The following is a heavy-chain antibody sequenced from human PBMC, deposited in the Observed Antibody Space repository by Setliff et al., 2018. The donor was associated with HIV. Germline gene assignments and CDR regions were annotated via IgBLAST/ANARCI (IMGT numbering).Heavy chain of an antibody. CDR2: VNQDESER. V-gene: IGHV3-7*01. CDR3: ARQRGPYMYFDI. D-gene: IGHD1-20*01. Sequence: PGESLKISCETSGFSISNFWMSWVRQAPGKGLEWVANVNQDESERYFVDSVRGRFTISRDNAKNLLSLQLSSLRVEDTAVYYCARQRGPYMYFDIWGRGTLVTVSS. CDR1: GFSISNFW. J-gene: IGHJ2*01.